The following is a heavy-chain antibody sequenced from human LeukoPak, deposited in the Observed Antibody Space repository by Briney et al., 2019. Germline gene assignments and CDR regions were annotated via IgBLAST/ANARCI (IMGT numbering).Heavy chain of an antibody. CDR2: IYYSGTT. CDR1: GGSISSSSYY. V-gene: IGHV4-39*01. Sequence: PSETLSLTCTVSGGSISSSSYYWGWIRQPPGKDLEWIGSIYYSGTTYYNPSLKSRVTISIDTSKNQFSLKLSSVTAADTAVYYCVRSGGYCSTITCHVDYFGLWGRGTLVTVSS. CDR3: VRSGGYCSTITCHVDYFGL. J-gene: IGHJ2*01. D-gene: IGHD2-2*01.